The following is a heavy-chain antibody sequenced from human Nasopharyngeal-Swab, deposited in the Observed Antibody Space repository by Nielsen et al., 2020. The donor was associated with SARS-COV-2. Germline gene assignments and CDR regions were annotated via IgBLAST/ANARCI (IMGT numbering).Heavy chain of an antibody. Sequence: GGSLRLSCAASGFTFSSYAMSWVRQAPGKGLEWVSIISGNDNTTYYADSVKDRFTISRDNSKNTLSLQMNSLRAEDTAVYYCAKEMGLVGGIANSLFDYWGQGTLVTVSS. CDR3: AKEMGLVGGIANSLFDY. J-gene: IGHJ4*02. CDR2: ISGNDNTT. V-gene: IGHV3-23*01. CDR1: GFTFSSYA. D-gene: IGHD3/OR15-3a*01.